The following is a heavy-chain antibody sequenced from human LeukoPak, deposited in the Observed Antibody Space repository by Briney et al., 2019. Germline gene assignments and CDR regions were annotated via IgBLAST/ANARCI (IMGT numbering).Heavy chain of an antibody. CDR1: GLTFSSYG. D-gene: IGHD3-3*01. V-gene: IGHV3-30*18. CDR2: ISYDGSNK. CDR3: AKGLDFWSGYYPGY. J-gene: IGHJ4*02. Sequence: PGGSLRLSCAASGLTFSSYGMHWVRQAPGKGLEWVAVISYDGSNKYYADSVKGRFTISRDNSKNTLYLQMNSLRAEDTAVYYCAKGLDFWSGYYPGYWGQGTLVTVSS.